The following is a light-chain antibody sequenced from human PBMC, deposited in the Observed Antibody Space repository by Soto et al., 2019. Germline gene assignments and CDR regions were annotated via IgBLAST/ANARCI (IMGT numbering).Light chain of an antibody. CDR1: QSISSY. Sequence: DIQMTQSASSLSASVGDRFTITCRSSQSISSYLNWYQQKPGKAPKLLICAASNLQSGLPSRFSGSGAGTDFTLTISSLQPEDFATYFCQQTSTMPVTFGQGTRLEI. CDR2: AAS. CDR3: QQTSTMPVT. V-gene: IGKV1-39*01. J-gene: IGKJ5*01.